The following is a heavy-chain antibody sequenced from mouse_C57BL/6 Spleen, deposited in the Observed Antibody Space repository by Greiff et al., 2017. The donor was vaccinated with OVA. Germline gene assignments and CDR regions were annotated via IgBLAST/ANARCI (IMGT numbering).Heavy chain of an antibody. V-gene: IGHV1-7*01. CDR2: INPSSGYT. D-gene: IGHD1-1*01. Sequence: QVQLKESGAELAKPGASVKLSCKASGYTFTSYWMHWVKQRPGQGLEWIGYINPSSGYTKYNQKFKDKATLTADKSSSTAYMQLSSLTYEDSAVYYCARCTTVVVDAMDYWGQGTSVTVSS. J-gene: IGHJ4*01. CDR1: GYTFTSYW. CDR3: ARCTTVVVDAMDY.